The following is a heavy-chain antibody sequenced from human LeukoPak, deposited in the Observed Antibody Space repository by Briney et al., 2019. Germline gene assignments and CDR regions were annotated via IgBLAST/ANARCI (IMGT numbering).Heavy chain of an antibody. CDR1: GFTFSSYA. CDR3: ARGFRYFEMGY. V-gene: IGHV3-30-3*01. CDR2: ISYDGSNK. J-gene: IGHJ4*02. Sequence: PGGSLRLSCAASGFTFSSYAMHWVRQAPGKGLEWVAVISYDGSNKYYADSVKGRFTISRDNAKNSLYLQMDSLRAEDTAVYYCARGFRYFEMGYWGQGTLVTVSS. D-gene: IGHD3-9*01.